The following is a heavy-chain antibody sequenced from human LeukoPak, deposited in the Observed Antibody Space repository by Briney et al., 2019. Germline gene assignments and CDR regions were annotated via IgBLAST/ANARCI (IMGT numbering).Heavy chain of an antibody. CDR3: ARHGGHGDYFDY. J-gene: IGHJ4*02. CDR1: GGSISSSSYY. CDR2: IYYSGST. Sequence: SETLSLTCTVSGGSISSSSYYWGWIRQPPGRGLEWIGSIYYSGSTYYNPSPKSRVPISVDTSKNQFSLKLSSVTAADTAVYYCARHGGHGDYFDYWGQGTLVTVSS. V-gene: IGHV4-39*01. D-gene: IGHD4-17*01.